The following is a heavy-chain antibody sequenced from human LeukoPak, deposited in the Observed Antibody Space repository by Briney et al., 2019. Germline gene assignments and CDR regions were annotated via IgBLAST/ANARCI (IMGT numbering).Heavy chain of an antibody. CDR1: GGSISSYY. CDR3: ARGSMVRGKYDY. CDR2: IYYSGST. J-gene: IGHJ4*02. V-gene: IGHV4-59*01. D-gene: IGHD3-10*01. Sequence: SETLSLTCTVSGGSISSYYCSWIRQPPGKGLEWIGYIYYSGSTNYNPSLKSRVTISVDTSKNQFSLKLSSVTAADTAVYYCARGSMVRGKYDYWGQGTLVTVST.